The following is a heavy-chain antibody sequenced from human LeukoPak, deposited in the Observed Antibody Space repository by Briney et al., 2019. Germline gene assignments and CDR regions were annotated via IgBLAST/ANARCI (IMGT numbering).Heavy chain of an antibody. J-gene: IGHJ4*02. D-gene: IGHD4-23*01. V-gene: IGHV3-53*01. Sequence: GGSLRLSCAASGFTVSSTYMSWVRQAPGKGPEWVSVIYSGGSTYYADSVKGRFTISRDNSKNTLYLQMNSLRAEDTAVYYCARDDYGGNSFDYWGQGTLVTVSS. CDR3: ARDDYGGNSFDY. CDR2: IYSGGST. CDR1: GFTVSSTY.